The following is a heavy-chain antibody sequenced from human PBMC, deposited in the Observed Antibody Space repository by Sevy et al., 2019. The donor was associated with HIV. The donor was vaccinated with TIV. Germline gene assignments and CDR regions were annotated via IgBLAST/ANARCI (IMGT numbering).Heavy chain of an antibody. CDR3: ATFPLPPHNSSGWTRGFGAFDI. V-gene: IGHV4-39*01. CDR2: IYYSGST. CDR1: GGSISSSSYY. Sequence: SETLSLTCTVSGGSISSSSYYWGWIRQPPGKGLEWIGSIYYSGSTYYNPSLKSRVTISVDTSKNPFSLKLSSVTAVDTAVYYCATFPLPPHNSSGWTRGFGAFDIWGQGTMVTVSS. J-gene: IGHJ3*02. D-gene: IGHD6-19*01.